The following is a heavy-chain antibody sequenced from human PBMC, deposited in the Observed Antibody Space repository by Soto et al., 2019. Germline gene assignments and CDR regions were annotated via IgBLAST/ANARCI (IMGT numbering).Heavy chain of an antibody. CDR3: AREAAGILNWFDP. J-gene: IGHJ5*02. V-gene: IGHV4-59*12. D-gene: IGHD6-25*01. CDR1: GGSISSYY. CDR2: IYYSGST. Sequence: SETLSLTCTVSGGSISSYYWSWIRQPPGKGLEWIGYIYYSGSTNYNPSLKSRVTISVDTSKNQFSLKLSSVTAADTAVYYCAREAAGILNWFDPWGQGTLVTVS.